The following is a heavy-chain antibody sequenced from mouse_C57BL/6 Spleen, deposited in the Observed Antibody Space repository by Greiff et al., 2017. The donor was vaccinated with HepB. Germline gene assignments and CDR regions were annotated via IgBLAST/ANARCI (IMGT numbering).Heavy chain of an antibody. CDR3: ARGENWDGGFAY. J-gene: IGHJ3*01. D-gene: IGHD4-1*01. CDR2: INYDGSST. CDR1: GFTFSDYY. V-gene: IGHV5-16*01. Sequence: EVHLVESEGGLVQPGSSMKLSCTASGFTFSDYYMAWVRQVPEKGLEWVANINYDGSSTYYLDSLKSRFIISRDNAKNILYLQMSSLKSEDTATYYCARGENWDGGFAYWGQGTLVTVSA.